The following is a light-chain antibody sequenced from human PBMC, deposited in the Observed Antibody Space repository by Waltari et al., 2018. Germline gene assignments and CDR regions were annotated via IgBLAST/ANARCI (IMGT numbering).Light chain of an antibody. CDR2: DIS. J-gene: IGKJ4*01. CDR1: QDINGA. Sequence: DIQLTQSPSSLSASVGDRVTINCRASQDINGALAWFQHQPGKAPKTLIYDISTRQSGVPSRFGGSGSGKDFTLTIDSLQPDDFATYYCQHYYYYPFTFGGGTKVEVK. V-gene: IGKV1-16*01. CDR3: QHYYYYPFT.